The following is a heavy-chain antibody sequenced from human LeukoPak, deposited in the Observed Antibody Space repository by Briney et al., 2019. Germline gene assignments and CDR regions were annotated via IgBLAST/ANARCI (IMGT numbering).Heavy chain of an antibody. J-gene: IGHJ4*02. CDR2: IRYDGSNK. CDR3: AKSYWEPLKQFDY. CDR1: GFTFSGYG. D-gene: IGHD1-26*01. V-gene: IGHV3-30*02. Sequence: PGGSLRLSCAASGFTFSGYGMHWVRQAPGKGLEWVTFIRYDGSNKYYADSVKGRFTISRDNSKNTLYLQMNSLRVEDTAVYYCAKSYWEPLKQFDYWGQGTLVTVSS.